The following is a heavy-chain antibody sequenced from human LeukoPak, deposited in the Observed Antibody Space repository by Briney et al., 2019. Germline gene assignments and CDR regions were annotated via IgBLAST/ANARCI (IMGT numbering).Heavy chain of an antibody. Sequence: GGSLRLSCAASGFTFSTYGMTWVRQAPGKGLEWVSAIGGSGVSTYYADSVKGRFTISRDNAKNSLYLQMNSLRAEDTAVYYCARATKYYDILTGPSFWFDPWGQGTLVTVSS. J-gene: IGHJ5*02. CDR2: IGGSGVST. CDR3: ARATKYYDILTGPSFWFDP. CDR1: GFTFSTYG. V-gene: IGHV3-23*01. D-gene: IGHD3-9*01.